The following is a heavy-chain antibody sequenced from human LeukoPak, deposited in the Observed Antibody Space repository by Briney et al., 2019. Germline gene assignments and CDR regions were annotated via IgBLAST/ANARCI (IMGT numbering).Heavy chain of an antibody. V-gene: IGHV3-23*01. J-gene: IGHJ4*02. CDR3: AKDYDSSGYYAIVGYYFDY. CDR2: ISGSGGST. D-gene: IGHD3-22*01. CDR1: GFTFSSYA. Sequence: PGGSLRLSCAASGFTFSSYAMSWVRQAPGKGLEWVSAISGSGGSTYYADSVKGRFTISRDNSKNTLYLQMNSLRAEDTAVYYWAKDYDSSGYYAIVGYYFDYWGQGTLVTVSS.